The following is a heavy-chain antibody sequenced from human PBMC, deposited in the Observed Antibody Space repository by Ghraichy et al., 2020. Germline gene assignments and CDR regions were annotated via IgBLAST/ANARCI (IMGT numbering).Heavy chain of an antibody. J-gene: IGHJ4*02. CDR2: ISYDGSNK. V-gene: IGHV3-30*18. Sequence: GGSLRLSCAASGFTFDDYGMHWVRQAPGKGLEWVAVISYDGSNKYYADSVKGRFTISRDNSKNTLYLQMNSLRAEDTAVYYCAKEYSSGWYYYDYWGQGTLVIVSS. CDR1: GFTFDDYG. CDR3: AKEYSSGWYYYDY. D-gene: IGHD6-19*01.